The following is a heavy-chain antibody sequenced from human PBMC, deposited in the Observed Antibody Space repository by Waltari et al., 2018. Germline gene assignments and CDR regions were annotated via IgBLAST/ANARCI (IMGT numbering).Heavy chain of an antibody. D-gene: IGHD1-26*01. V-gene: IGHV3-23*01. CDR2: ISGGDGST. J-gene: IGHJ4*02. CDR3: AKDSSGRYSGGMFDY. CDR1: GFTFRSYA. Sequence: EVQLLESGGGLVQPGGSLSLSCAASGFTFRSYAMSWVLPAPGKGLEWVPGISGGDGSTHYADSVKGRFTISRDTSKNTLYLQVSSLRAEDTAVYYCAKDSSGRYSGGMFDYWGQGTLVTVSS.